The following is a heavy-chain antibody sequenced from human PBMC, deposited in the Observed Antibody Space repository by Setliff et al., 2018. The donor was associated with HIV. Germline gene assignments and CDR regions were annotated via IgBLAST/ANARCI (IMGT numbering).Heavy chain of an antibody. CDR3: ATSGFYDILTGPTPGVFDI. CDR1: GYTLSGLS. CDR2: FDPEDDET. J-gene: IGHJ3*02. D-gene: IGHD3-9*01. V-gene: IGHV1-24*01. Sequence: GASVKVSCKVSGYTLSGLSMHWVRQAPGEGLEWMGGFDPEDDETVYAEKFQGRVTMTEDTSTDTAYMALSSLRSEDTAMYYCATSGFYDILTGPTPGVFDIWGQGTMVTVSS.